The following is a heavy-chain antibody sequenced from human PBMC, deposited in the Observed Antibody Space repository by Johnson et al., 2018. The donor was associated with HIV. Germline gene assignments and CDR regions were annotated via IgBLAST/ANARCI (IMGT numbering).Heavy chain of an antibody. CDR1: GFTVSRSY. CDR3: AKIVATSDDVFDI. CDR2: IYSGGST. J-gene: IGHJ3*02. V-gene: IGHV3-66*03. Sequence: VQLVESGGGLIQPGGSLRFSCAGSGFTVSRSYMSWVRQAPGKGLEWVSVIYSGGSTYYADSVKGRFTISRDNSKNSLYLQMNSLRAEDTAVFYCAKIVATSDDVFDIWGQGTKVTVSS. D-gene: IGHD5-12*01.